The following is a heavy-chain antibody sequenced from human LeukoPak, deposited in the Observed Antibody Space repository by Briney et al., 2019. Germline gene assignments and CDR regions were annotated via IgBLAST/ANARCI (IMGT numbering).Heavy chain of an antibody. J-gene: IGHJ5*02. V-gene: IGHV1-69*04. D-gene: IGHD5-12*01. Sequence: SVKVSCKASGGTFSSYAISWVRQAPGQGLEWMGRVIPILGIANYAQKFQGRVTITADKSTSTAYMELSSLRSEDTAVYYCARKILRGYSGYDAFWFDPWGQGTLVTVSS. CDR1: GGTFSSYA. CDR2: VIPILGIA. CDR3: ARKILRGYSGYDAFWFDP.